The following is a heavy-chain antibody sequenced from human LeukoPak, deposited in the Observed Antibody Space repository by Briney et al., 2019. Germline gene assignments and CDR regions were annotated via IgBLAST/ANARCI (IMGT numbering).Heavy chain of an antibody. CDR3: ATAYVQGSGWAFGY. CDR1: GLTFINAW. CDR2: IRSKTDGGTT. Sequence: NPGGSLRLSCAASGLTFINAWMTWVRQAPGKGLEWVARIRSKTDGGTTEYATPVKGRFTISRDDSNSALYLQMNSLKIEDTAVYYCATAYVQGSGWAFGYWGQGSLVTVSS. V-gene: IGHV3-15*01. J-gene: IGHJ4*02. D-gene: IGHD6-19*01.